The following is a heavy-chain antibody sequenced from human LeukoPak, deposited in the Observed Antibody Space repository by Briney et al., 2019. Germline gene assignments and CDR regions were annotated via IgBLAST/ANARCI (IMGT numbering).Heavy chain of an antibody. D-gene: IGHD5-18*01. J-gene: IGHJ4*02. CDR2: INPNSGGT. Sequence: ASVKVSCKASGYTFTGYYMHWVRQAPGQGLEWMGWINPNSGGTNYAQKFQGRVTMTRDTSISTAYMELSSLRPEDTAVYYCASSFRGYSYYRFDYWGQGTLVIVSS. CDR3: ASSFRGYSYYRFDY. V-gene: IGHV1-2*02. CDR1: GYTFTGYY.